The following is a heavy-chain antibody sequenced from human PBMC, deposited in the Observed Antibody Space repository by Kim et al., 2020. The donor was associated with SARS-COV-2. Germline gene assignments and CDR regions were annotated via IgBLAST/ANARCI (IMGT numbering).Heavy chain of an antibody. V-gene: IGHV5-51*01. CDR3: ARDTAWCSGGSCYPQRVHAFDS. Sequence: GESLKISCKGSGYSFTSYWIGWVRQMPGKGLEWMGIIYPGDSDTRYSPSFQGQVTISADKYISTAYLQWSSLKASVTAMYYCARDTAWCSGGSCYPQRVHAFDSWGQGTMVAVSS. CDR1: GYSFTSYW. CDR2: IYPGDSDT. D-gene: IGHD2-15*01. J-gene: IGHJ3*02.